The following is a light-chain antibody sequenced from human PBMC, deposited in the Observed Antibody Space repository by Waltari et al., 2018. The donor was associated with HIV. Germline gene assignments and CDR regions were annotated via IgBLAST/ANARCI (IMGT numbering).Light chain of an antibody. J-gene: IGLJ1*01. V-gene: IGLV2-14*03. CDR3: SSYTSSHTQV. CDR1: SSVVGAYNY. CDR2: DGK. Sequence: QSALTQPASVSGSPGLSITISCTGTSSVVGAYNYVSCYQQHPGKAPKFIIYDGKKRPSGVSNRFSGSKSGNTASLTISGLQAEDEADYYCSSYTSSHTQVFGSGTKVTVL.